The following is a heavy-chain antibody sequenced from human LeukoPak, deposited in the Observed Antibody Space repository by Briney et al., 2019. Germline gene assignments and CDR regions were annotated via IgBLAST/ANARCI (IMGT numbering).Heavy chain of an antibody. V-gene: IGHV3-21*01. Sequence: GRSLRLSCAASGFTFSIYSMNWVRQAPGKGLEWVSSISGSSSYIYYADSVKGRFTISRDNAKNSLYLQMNSLRAEDTAVYYCARTKGYSGYDPFDYWGQGTLVTVSS. CDR3: ARTKGYSGYDPFDY. J-gene: IGHJ4*02. CDR1: GFTFSIYS. CDR2: ISGSSSYI. D-gene: IGHD5-12*01.